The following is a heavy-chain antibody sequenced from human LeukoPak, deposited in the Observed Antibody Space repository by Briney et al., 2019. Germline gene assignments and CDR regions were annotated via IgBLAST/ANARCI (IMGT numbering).Heavy chain of an antibody. CDR3: ARGALTYYYDY. Sequence: GGSLRLSCAASGFTFSDYYMSWIRQAPGKGLEWVSYTSFSGNTISYADSVKGRFTFSRDNAKNSLFLLMNSLRAEDTAVYYCARGALTYYYDYWGQGTLVAVSS. CDR2: TSFSGNTI. J-gene: IGHJ4*02. D-gene: IGHD4/OR15-4a*01. CDR1: GFTFSDYY. V-gene: IGHV3-11*01.